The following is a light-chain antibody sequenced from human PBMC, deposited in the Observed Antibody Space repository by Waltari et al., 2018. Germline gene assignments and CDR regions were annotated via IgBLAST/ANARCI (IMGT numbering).Light chain of an antibody. CDR1: SSNIGRNA. Sequence: QSVLTQPPSVSEAPRQRVTISCTGSSSNIGRNAVNWYQQLPGKAPKLLIYYDDLLPSGVSVRFSGSKSGTSASLAISGLQSEDEAHYYCATWDDSLSGVVFGGGTKLTVL. CDR3: ATWDDSLSGVV. V-gene: IGLV1-36*01. J-gene: IGLJ3*02. CDR2: YDD.